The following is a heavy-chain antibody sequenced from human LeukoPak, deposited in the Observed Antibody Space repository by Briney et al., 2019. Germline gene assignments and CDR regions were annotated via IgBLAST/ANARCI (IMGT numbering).Heavy chain of an antibody. J-gene: IGHJ4*02. V-gene: IGHV4-34*01. D-gene: IGHD3-10*01. CDR3: ARGPRSAITMVRGVIITHPFDY. CDR2: INHSGST. CDR1: GGSFSGYY. Sequence: PSETLSLTCAVYGGSFSGYYWSWIRQPPGKGLEWIGEINHSGSTNYNPSLKSRVTISVDTSKNQISLKLSSVTAADTAVYYCARGPRSAITMVRGVIITHPFDYWGQGTLVTVSS.